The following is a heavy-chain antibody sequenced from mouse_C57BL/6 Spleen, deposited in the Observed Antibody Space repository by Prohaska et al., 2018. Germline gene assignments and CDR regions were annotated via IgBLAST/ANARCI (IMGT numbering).Heavy chain of an antibody. D-gene: IGHD3-2*02. CDR2: INPNNGGT. J-gene: IGHJ4*01. V-gene: IGHV1-22*01. Sequence: HGKSLEWIGYINPNNGGTSYNQKFKGKATLTVNKSSSTAYMELRSLTSEDSAVYYCARNDRTAQATWYAMDYWGQGNSVTVSS. CDR3: ARNDRTAQATWYAMDY.